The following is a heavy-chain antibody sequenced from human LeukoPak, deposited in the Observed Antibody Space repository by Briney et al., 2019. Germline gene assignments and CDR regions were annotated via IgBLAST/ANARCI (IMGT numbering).Heavy chain of an antibody. D-gene: IGHD6-19*01. V-gene: IGHV4-39*07. Sequence: PSGTLSLTCTVSGGSISSSSYYWGWIRQPPGKGLEWIGSIYYSGSTYYNPSLKSRVTISVDTSKDQFSLKLSSVTAADTAVYYCARVKGAVAGHPPFDYWGQGTLVTVSS. CDR3: ARVKGAVAGHPPFDY. CDR1: GGSISSSSYY. J-gene: IGHJ4*02. CDR2: IYYSGST.